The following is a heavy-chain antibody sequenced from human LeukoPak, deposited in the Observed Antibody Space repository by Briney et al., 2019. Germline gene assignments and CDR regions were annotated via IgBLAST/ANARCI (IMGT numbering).Heavy chain of an antibody. Sequence: GGSLRLSCAASGFTFSSYWMSWVRQAPGKGLEGVANIKQDGSEKYYVDSVKGRFTISRDNAKNSLYLQMNSLRAEDTAVYYCARDLTLEMTYYDILTGYPYYFDYWGQGTLVTVSS. V-gene: IGHV3-7*01. J-gene: IGHJ4*02. CDR2: IKQDGSEK. CDR3: ARDLTLEMTYYDILTGYPYYFDY. D-gene: IGHD3-9*01. CDR1: GFTFSSYW.